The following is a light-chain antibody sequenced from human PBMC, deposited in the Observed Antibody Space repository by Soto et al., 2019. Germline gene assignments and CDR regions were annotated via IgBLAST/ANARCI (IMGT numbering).Light chain of an antibody. Sequence: QSVLTQPPSASGTPGQRVTISCSGSSSNIGSNYVYWYQQLPGTAPKLLIYRNNQRPSGVPDRFSGSKSGTSASLAISGLRSEDEADYYCAAWDDSRSGRVFGGGTQLPVL. V-gene: IGLV1-47*01. CDR2: RNN. CDR3: AAWDDSRSGRV. J-gene: IGLJ3*02. CDR1: SSNIGSNY.